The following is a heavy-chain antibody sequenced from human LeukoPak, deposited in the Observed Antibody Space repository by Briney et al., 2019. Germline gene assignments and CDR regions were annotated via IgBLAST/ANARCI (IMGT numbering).Heavy chain of an antibody. J-gene: IGHJ6*02. Sequence: PSETLSLTCTVSGGSISSYYWSWIRQPPGKGLEWIGYIYYSGSTNYNPSLKSRVTISVDTSKNQFSLKLSSVTAADTAVYYCARGIVDTAMRYYYYYGMDVWGQGTTVTVSS. CDR2: IYYSGST. CDR1: GGSISSYY. D-gene: IGHD5-18*01. CDR3: ARGIVDTAMRYYYYYGMDV. V-gene: IGHV4-59*01.